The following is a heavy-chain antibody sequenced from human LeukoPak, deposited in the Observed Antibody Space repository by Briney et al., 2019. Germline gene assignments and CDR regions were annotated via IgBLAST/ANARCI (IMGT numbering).Heavy chain of an antibody. V-gene: IGHV3-21*01. D-gene: IGHD2-15*01. CDR1: GFTFSSYS. J-gene: IGHJ5*02. Sequence: PGGSLRLSCAASGFTFSSYSMNWVRQAPGKGLEWVSSISSSSSYIYYADSVKGRFTISRDNAKNSLYLQMNSLRAEDTAVYYCARDRYCSGGSCIRGGFDPWGQGTLVTVSS. CDR3: ARDRYCSGGSCIRGGFDP. CDR2: ISSSSSYI.